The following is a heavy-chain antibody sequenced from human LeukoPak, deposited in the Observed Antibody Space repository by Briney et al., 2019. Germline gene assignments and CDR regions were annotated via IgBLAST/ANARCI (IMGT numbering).Heavy chain of an antibody. D-gene: IGHD2-2*02. CDR3: ARDIVVVPAAIDGYSYGYYYYMDV. CDR2: IYTSGST. J-gene: IGHJ6*03. CDR1: GGSISSYY. Sequence: PSETLSLTCTVSGGSISSYYWSWIRQPAGKGLEWFGCIYTSGSTNYNPSLKSRVTISVDTSKNQFSLRLSSVTAADTAVYYCARDIVVVPAAIDGYSYGYYYYMDVWGKGTTVTVSS. V-gene: IGHV4-4*07.